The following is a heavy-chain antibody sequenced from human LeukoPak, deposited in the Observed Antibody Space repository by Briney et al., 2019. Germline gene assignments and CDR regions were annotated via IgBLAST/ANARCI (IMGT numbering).Heavy chain of an antibody. Sequence: PGGSLRLSCAVSGFTFKLYWMHWVRQAPGKGPVWVSRINDDGSDTTYADSVKGRFTISRDDAKNMLILQMNSLRAEDTAVYYCVRGGPSTWSWGQGTLVTVSS. D-gene: IGHD2-15*01. CDR2: INDDGSDT. CDR3: VRGGPSTWS. V-gene: IGHV3-74*01. CDR1: GFTFKLYW. J-gene: IGHJ5*02.